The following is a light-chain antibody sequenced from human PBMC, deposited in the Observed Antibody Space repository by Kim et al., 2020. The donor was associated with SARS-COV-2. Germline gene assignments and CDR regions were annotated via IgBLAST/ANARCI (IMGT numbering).Light chain of an antibody. CDR3: QTWGSGTVV. Sequence: SVQLTCTLSDKHSTSPTAGYPQRPDKSPRYLMKLSSDGRHVKGYGIPDRLSGSSSGPQRYLTLSSLQSEDEADYYCQTWGSGTVVFGGGTQLTVL. CDR1: DKHSTSP. V-gene: IGLV4-69*01. CDR2: LSSDGRH. J-gene: IGLJ2*01.